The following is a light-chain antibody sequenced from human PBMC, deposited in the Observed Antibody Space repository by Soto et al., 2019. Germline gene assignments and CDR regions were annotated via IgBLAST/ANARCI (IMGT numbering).Light chain of an antibody. CDR3: QSYDTSSMV. CDR1: DGSIASSY. V-gene: IGLV6-57*02. Sequence: NFMLTQPHSVSDSPGKTVTISCTGTDGSIASSYVQWYQQRPGSAPTIVIFEDNQRPSGVPDRFSSSIDRSSNSASLTISRLQTEDEADYYCQSYDTSSMVFGGGTKLTVL. J-gene: IGLJ2*01. CDR2: EDN.